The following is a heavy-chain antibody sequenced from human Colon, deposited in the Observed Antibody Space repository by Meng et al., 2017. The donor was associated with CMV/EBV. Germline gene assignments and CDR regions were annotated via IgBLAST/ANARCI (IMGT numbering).Heavy chain of an antibody. Sequence: SETLSLTCTVSGAPISSYYWTWIRQSPGKGLEWIGYFYTSGITNYNPSLKNRVTISVDMSKSQFSLRLNSVTAADTAVYYCARDSMLRTWGQGTLVTVSS. CDR1: GAPISSYY. CDR3: ARDSMLRT. D-gene: IGHD2-8*01. CDR2: FYTSGIT. J-gene: IGHJ5*02. V-gene: IGHV4-59*01.